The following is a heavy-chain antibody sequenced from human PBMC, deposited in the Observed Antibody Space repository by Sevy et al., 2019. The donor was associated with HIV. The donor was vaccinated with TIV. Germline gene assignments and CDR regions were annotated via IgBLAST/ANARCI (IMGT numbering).Heavy chain of an antibody. D-gene: IGHD3-9*01. CDR1: GGSISSYY. J-gene: IGHJ6*03. Sequence: SETLSLTCTVSGGSISSYYWSWIRQPPGQGLQWIGYIYYSGSTNYNPSLKSRVTISVDTSKNQFSLKLSSVTAADTAVYYCARVTGYYYYYMDVWGKGTTVTVSS. CDR3: ARVTGYYYYYMDV. V-gene: IGHV4-59*01. CDR2: IYYSGST.